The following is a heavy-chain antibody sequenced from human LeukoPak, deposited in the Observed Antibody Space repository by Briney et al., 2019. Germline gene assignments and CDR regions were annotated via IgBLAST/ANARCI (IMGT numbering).Heavy chain of an antibody. CDR2: ISGSGGTT. J-gene: IGHJ4*02. D-gene: IGHD3-10*01. CDR3: AKDRIGSGSYYYIDY. Sequence: GGSLRLSCAASGFTFSSHAMSWVRQAPGKGLEWVLGISGSGGTTYYADSVKVRFTISRDNSKNTLYLQMNSLRAEDTAIYYCAKDRIGSGSYYYIDYWGQGTLVPVSS. V-gene: IGHV3-23*01. CDR1: GFTFSSHA.